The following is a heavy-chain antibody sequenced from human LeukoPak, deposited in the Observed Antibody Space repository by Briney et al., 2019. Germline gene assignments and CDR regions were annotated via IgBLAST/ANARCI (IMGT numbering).Heavy chain of an antibody. CDR1: GGSISNYF. CDR3: ARGRRDGSYIFDA. CDR2: VYYTGST. D-gene: IGHD4-11*01. V-gene: IGHV4-59*01. J-gene: IGHJ4*02. Sequence: SETLSLTCTVSGGSISNYFWSWIRQPPGKGLEWMGYVYYTGSTNYNPSLKSQFTISIDTSKKQFSLSLSSVTAADTAVYYCARGRRDGSYIFDAWGQGVLVTVSS.